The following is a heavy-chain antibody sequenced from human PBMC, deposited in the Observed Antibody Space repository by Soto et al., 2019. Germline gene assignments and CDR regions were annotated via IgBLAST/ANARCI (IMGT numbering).Heavy chain of an antibody. CDR1: GGTFSSYA. CDR2: IIPIFGTA. CDR3: ATPKTYGGNPWAYYYYGMDV. Sequence: QVQLVQSGAEVKKPGSSVKVSCKASGGTFSSYAISWVRQAPGQGLEWMGGIIPIFGTANYAQKFQGRVTITADESTSTAYMELSSLRSEDTAVYYCATPKTYGGNPWAYYYYGMDVWGQGTTVTVSS. J-gene: IGHJ6*02. D-gene: IGHD2-15*01. V-gene: IGHV1-69*12.